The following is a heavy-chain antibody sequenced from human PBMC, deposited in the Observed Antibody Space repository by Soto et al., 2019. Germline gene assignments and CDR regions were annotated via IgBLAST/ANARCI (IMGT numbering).Heavy chain of an antibody. D-gene: IGHD4-4*01. V-gene: IGHV5-51*01. CDR3: ARLGDYSPNGGYYYYYGMDV. Sequence: GESLKISCKGSGYSFTSYWIGWVRQMPGKGLEWMGIIYPGDSDTRYSPSFQGQVTISADKSISTAYLQWSSLKASDTAMYYCARLGDYSPNGGYYYYYGMDVWGQGTTVTVSS. J-gene: IGHJ6*02. CDR1: GYSFTSYW. CDR2: IYPGDSDT.